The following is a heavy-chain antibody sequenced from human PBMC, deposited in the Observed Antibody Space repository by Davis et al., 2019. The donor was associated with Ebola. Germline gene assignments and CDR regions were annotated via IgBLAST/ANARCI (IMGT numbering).Heavy chain of an antibody. D-gene: IGHD2-2*01. Sequence: PGGSLRLSCAASGFTFSSYGMHWVRQAPGKGLEWVAVIWYDGSNKYYADSVKGRFTISRDNSKNTLYLQMNSLRAEDTAVYYCARDVGYCSSTSCHNWFDPWGQGTLVTVSS. J-gene: IGHJ5*02. V-gene: IGHV3-30*19. CDR2: IWYDGSNK. CDR1: GFTFSSYG. CDR3: ARDVGYCSSTSCHNWFDP.